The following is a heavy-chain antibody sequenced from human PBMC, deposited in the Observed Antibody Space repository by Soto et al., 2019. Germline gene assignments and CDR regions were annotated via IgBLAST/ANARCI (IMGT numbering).Heavy chain of an antibody. J-gene: IGHJ5*02. CDR1: GYSFTSYW. Sequence: PGESLKISCKRSGYSFTSYWIGWVRQMPGKGLEWMGIIYPGDSDTRYSPSFQGQVTISADKSISTAYLQWSSLKASDTAMYYCARRTVSSSWFFDPWGQGTLVTVSS. CDR2: IYPGDSDT. D-gene: IGHD6-13*01. CDR3: ARRTVSSSWFFDP. V-gene: IGHV5-51*01.